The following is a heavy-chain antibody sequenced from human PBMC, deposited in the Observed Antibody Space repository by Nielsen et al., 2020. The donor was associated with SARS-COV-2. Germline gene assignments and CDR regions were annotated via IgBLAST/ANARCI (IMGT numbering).Heavy chain of an antibody. CDR2: ISYEGRNR. CDR3: ARNPNYGNEFIIDS. CDR1: GFDFSHHG. J-gene: IGHJ4*02. Sequence: GGSLRLSCAASGFDFSHHGIHWVRQAPGKGLEWVAHISYEGRNRGYADSVKGRFTISRDNSKNTGFLQMNSLRPEDTAFYFCARNPNYGNEFIIDSWGQGTLLTVSS. V-gene: IGHV3-33*05. D-gene: IGHD3-16*01.